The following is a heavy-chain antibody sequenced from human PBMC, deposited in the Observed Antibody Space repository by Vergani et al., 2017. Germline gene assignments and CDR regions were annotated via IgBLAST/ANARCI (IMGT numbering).Heavy chain of an antibody. Sequence: QVQLQESGPGLVKPSQTLSLTCTVSGGSISSGGYYWSWIRQHPGKGLEWIGYIYYSGSTYYNPSLKSRVTISVETSKNQFSLKLSSVTAADTAGYYCARDLIWVGEGGYAFDIWGQGTMVTVSS. V-gene: IGHV4-31*03. CDR3: ARDLIWVGEGGYAFDI. D-gene: IGHD3-10*01. CDR1: GGSISSGGYY. J-gene: IGHJ3*02. CDR2: IYYSGST.